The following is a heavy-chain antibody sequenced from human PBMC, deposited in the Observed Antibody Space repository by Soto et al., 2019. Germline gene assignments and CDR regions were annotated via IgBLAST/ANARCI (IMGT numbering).Heavy chain of an antibody. CDR3: ARDMRDYLYYYYYGMDV. CDR1: GYTFTSYY. CDR2: INPSGGST. V-gene: IGHV1-46*01. J-gene: IGHJ6*02. Sequence: GPSVKVSCKASGYTFTSYYMHWVRQAPGQGLEWMGIINPSGGSTSYAQKFQGRVTMTRDTSTSTVYMELSSLRSEDTAVYYCARDMRDYLYYYYYGMDVWGQGPTVTVSS. D-gene: IGHD2-2*01.